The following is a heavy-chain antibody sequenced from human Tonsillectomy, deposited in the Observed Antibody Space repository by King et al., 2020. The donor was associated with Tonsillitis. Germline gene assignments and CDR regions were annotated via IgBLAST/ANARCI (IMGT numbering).Heavy chain of an antibody. J-gene: IGHJ3*02. CDR1: GFTFSSYW. D-gene: IGHD3-22*01. CDR2: INSDGSST. Sequence: VQLVESGGGLVQHGGSLRLSCAASGFTFSSYWMHWVRQAPGKGLVWVSRINSDGSSTSYADSVKGRFTISRDNAKNTLYLQMNSLRAEDTAVYYCARDLPRSYYYDSSGYYLSGDAFDIWGQGTMVTVSS. V-gene: IGHV3-74*01. CDR3: ARDLPRSYYYDSSGYYLSGDAFDI.